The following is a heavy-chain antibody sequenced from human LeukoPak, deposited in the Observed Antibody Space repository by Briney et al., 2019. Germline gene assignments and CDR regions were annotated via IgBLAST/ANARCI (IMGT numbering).Heavy chain of an antibody. CDR3: ARDPYSSGWPDY. CDR1: GGTFSSYT. D-gene: IGHD6-19*01. V-gene: IGHV1-69*04. CDR2: IIPILGMA. J-gene: IGHJ4*02. Sequence: GSSVKVSCKASGGTFSSYTISWVRQAPGQGLEWMGRIIPILGMANYAQKFQGRVTITADKSTSTAYMELSSLRSEDTAVYYCARDPYSSGWPDYWGQGTLVTVSS.